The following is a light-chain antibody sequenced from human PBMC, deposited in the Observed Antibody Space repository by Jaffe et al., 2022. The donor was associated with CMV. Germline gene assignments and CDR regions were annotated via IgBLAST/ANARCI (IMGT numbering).Light chain of an antibody. J-gene: IGKJ4*01. Sequence: AIRITQSPSSLSASTGDRVTITCRASQGISSYLAWYQQKPGKAPKLLIYAASTLQSGVPSRFSGSGSGTDFTLTISCLQSEDFATYYCQQYYSYRGPTFGGGTKVEIK. CDR3: QQYYSYRGPT. CDR2: AAS. V-gene: IGKV1-8*01. CDR1: QGISSY.